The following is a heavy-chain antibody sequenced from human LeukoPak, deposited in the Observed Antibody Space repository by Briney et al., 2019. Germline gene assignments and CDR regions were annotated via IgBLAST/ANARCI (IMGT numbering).Heavy chain of an antibody. CDR1: GGSISSYY. V-gene: IGHV4-4*07. Sequence: PSETLSLTCTVSGGSISSYYWSWIRQPAGKGLEWIGRIYTSGSTNYNPSLKSRVTMSVDTSKNQFSLKLSSVTAADTAVYYCARGVRITIFGVADNWFDPWGQGTLVTVSS. CDR3: ARGVRITIFGVADNWFDP. D-gene: IGHD3-3*01. J-gene: IGHJ5*02. CDR2: IYTSGST.